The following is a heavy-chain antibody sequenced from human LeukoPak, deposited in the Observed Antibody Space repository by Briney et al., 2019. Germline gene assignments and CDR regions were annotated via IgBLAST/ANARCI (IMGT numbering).Heavy chain of an antibody. D-gene: IGHD2-2*01. J-gene: IGHJ5*02. V-gene: IGHV4-61*02. CDR1: GSSISSGSYY. Sequence: PSQTLSLTCTVSGSSISSGSYYWSWIRQPAGQGLEWIGRIDTSGSTNYNPSLKSRVTISVDTSKNQFSLKLSSVTAADTAVYYCARDRCSSTSCYPEVFGWFDPWGQGTLFTVSS. CDR2: IDTSGST. CDR3: ARDRCSSTSCYPEVFGWFDP.